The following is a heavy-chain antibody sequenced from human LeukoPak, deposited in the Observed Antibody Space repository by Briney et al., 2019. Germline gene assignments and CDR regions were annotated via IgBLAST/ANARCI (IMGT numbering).Heavy chain of an antibody. V-gene: IGHV3-21*01. D-gene: IGHD4-17*01. CDR3: ARDSLTWDYGDYSAFDI. CDR1: GFTFRSYA. J-gene: IGHJ3*02. Sequence: GGSLRLSCAASGFTFRSYAMNWVRQAPGKGLEWVSSISSSSSYIYYADSVKGRFTISRDNAKNSLYLQMNSLRAEDTAVYYCARDSLTWDYGDYSAFDIWGQGTMVTVSS. CDR2: ISSSSSYI.